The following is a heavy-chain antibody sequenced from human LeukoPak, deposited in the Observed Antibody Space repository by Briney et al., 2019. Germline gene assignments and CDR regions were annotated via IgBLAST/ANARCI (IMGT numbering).Heavy chain of an antibody. D-gene: IGHD3-10*01. CDR1: GYSFTSYW. CDR3: ARRFYYGSGSYYFDY. Sequence: GESLKISCQASGYSFTSYWIGWVRQMPGKGLEWMGIIYPGDSDTRYSPSFQGQVTISADKSISTAYLQWSSLKASDTAMYYCARRFYYGSGSYYFDYWGQGTLVTVSS. CDR2: IYPGDSDT. V-gene: IGHV5-51*01. J-gene: IGHJ4*02.